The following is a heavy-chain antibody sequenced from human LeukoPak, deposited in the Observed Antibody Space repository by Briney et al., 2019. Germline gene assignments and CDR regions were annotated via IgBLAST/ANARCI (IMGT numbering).Heavy chain of an antibody. D-gene: IGHD5-24*01. CDR3: ARAMYGYNSYFDC. CDR1: DGSISDYY. J-gene: IGHJ4*02. Sequence: SEALSLTCTISDGSISDYYWGWIRQPPGKGLEWIGNIFYSGSTYYSPSLKSRVTISVDTSKNQFSLKLSSVTAADTAVYYCARAMYGYNSYFDCWGQGTLVTVSS. CDR2: IFYSGST. V-gene: IGHV4-39*07.